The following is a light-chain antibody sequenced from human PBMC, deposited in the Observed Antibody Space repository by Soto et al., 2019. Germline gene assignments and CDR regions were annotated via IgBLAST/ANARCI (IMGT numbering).Light chain of an antibody. CDR1: QSISSY. J-gene: IGKJ5*01. Sequence: PSSLSASVEDRVTITCRASQSISSYLNWYQQKPGKAPKLLIYAASSLQSGVPSRFSGSGSGTDFTLTISSLQPEDFATYYCQQSYSTLITFGQGTRLEI. CDR3: QQSYSTLIT. V-gene: IGKV1-39*01. CDR2: AAS.